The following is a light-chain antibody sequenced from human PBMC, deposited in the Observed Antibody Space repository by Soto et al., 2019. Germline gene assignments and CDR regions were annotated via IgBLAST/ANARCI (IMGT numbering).Light chain of an antibody. CDR3: ETWDSNTHRV. CDR2: VERSGSY. Sequence: QLVLTQSSSASASLGSSVKLTCTLSSGHSTYIIAWHQQQPGKAPRYLMKVERSGSYNKGSGVPDRFSGSSSGADRYLTIANLQSEDEADYYCETWDSNTHRVFGGGTKVTVL. V-gene: IGLV4-60*03. J-gene: IGLJ3*02. CDR1: SGHSTYI.